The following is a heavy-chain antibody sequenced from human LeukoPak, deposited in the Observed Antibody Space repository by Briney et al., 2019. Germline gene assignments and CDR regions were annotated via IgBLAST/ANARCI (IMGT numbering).Heavy chain of an antibody. V-gene: IGHV3-48*01. CDR3: ARDPYYYDSSGYRLINYFDY. CDR1: GFTFSSYS. CDR2: ISSSSSTI. Sequence: PGGSLRLSCAASGFTFSSYSMNWVRQAPGKGLEWVSYISSSSSTIYYADSVKGRFTISRDNAKNSLYLQMNSLRAEDTAVYYCARDPYYYDSSGYRLINYFDYWGQETLVTVSS. J-gene: IGHJ4*02. D-gene: IGHD3-22*01.